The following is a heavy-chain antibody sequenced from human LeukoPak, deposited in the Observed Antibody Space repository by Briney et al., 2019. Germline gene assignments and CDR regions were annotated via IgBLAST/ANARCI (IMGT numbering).Heavy chain of an antibody. CDR3: ARDSETRTTYYDILTGYSNFDY. Sequence: GGSLRLSCAASGFTFSSYSMNWVRQAPGKGLEWVSSISSSSYIYYADSVKGRFTISRDNAKNSLYLQMNSLRAEDTAVYYCARDSETRTTYYDILTGYSNFDYWGQGTLVTVSS. CDR1: GFTFSSYS. J-gene: IGHJ4*02. V-gene: IGHV3-21*01. CDR2: ISSSSYI. D-gene: IGHD3-9*01.